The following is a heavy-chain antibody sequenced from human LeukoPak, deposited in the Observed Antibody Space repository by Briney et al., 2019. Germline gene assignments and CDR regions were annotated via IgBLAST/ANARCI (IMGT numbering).Heavy chain of an antibody. V-gene: IGHV4-39*02. Sequence: NPSETLSLTCTVSGGSISSSSYYWGWIRQPPGKGLEWIGSIYYSGSTYYNPSLKSRVTISVDTSKNQFSLKLSSVTAADTAVYYCARDVAFDNWGQGTMVTVSS. J-gene: IGHJ3*02. CDR2: IYYSGST. CDR1: GGSISSSSYY. CDR3: ARDVAFDN.